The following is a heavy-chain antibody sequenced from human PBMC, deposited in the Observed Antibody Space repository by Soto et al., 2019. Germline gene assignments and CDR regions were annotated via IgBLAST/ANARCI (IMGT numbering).Heavy chain of an antibody. V-gene: IGHV4-59*01. CDR2: IYYSGST. D-gene: IGHD2-2*01. CDR1: GGSISSYY. CDR3: ARVAPSYYFDY. Sequence: KPSETLSLTCTVSGGSISSYYWSWIRQPPGKGLEWIGYIYYSGSTNYNPSLKSRVTISADTSKNQFSLKLSPVTATDTAVYYCARVAPSYYFDYWGQGTLVTVSS. J-gene: IGHJ4*02.